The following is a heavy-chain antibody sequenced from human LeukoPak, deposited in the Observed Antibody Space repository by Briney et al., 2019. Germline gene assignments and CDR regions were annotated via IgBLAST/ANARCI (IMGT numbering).Heavy chain of an antibody. CDR3: ARGDHHYYDSSGYLSDAFDI. J-gene: IGHJ3*02. CDR1: GFTFSSYA. Sequence: PGGSLRLSCAASGFTFSSYAMHWVRQAPGKGLEWVAVISYDGSNKYYADSVKGRFTISRDNSKNTLYLQMNSLRAEDTAVYYCARGDHHYYDSSGYLSDAFDIWGQGTMVTVSS. V-gene: IGHV3-30*04. CDR2: ISYDGSNK. D-gene: IGHD3-22*01.